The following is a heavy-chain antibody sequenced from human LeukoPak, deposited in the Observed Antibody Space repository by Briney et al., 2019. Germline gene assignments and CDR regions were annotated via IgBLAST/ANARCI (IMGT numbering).Heavy chain of an antibody. CDR3: AKDQGGLYYYGSGIDY. D-gene: IGHD3-10*01. V-gene: IGHV3-7*03. J-gene: IGHJ4*02. CDR1: GFIFSSYW. Sequence: GGSLRLSCAASGFIFSSYWMSWVRQAPGKGLEWVANIKQDGSEKYYVDSVKGRFTISRDNAKNTLYLQMNSLRAEDTAVYYCAKDQGGLYYYGSGIDYWGQGTLVTVSS. CDR2: IKQDGSEK.